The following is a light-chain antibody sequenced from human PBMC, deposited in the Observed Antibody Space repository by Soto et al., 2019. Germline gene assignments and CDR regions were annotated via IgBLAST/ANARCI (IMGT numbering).Light chain of an antibody. Sequence: EIVLTQSPDTLSLSPGERATLSCRASQSVDSNYLAWYQQKPGQAPRVLIYDASIRATGIPDRFSGSGSGTDFTLTISRLEPEDSAVYYCQQRSNWPPWTFGQGTKVDIK. CDR2: DAS. CDR1: QSVDSNY. J-gene: IGKJ1*01. CDR3: QQRSNWPPWT. V-gene: IGKV3D-20*02.